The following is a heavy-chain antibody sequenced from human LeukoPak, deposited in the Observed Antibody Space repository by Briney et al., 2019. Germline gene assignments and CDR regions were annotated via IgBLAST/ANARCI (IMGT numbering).Heavy chain of an antibody. V-gene: IGHV4-34*01. J-gene: IGHJ4*02. CDR2: INHSGST. Sequence: SETLSLTCAVYGGSFSGYYWSWIRQPPGKGLEWIGEINHSGSTNYNPSLKSRVTISVDTSKNQFSLRLNSVTAADTAVYYCDAWGEMATISDYWGQGTLVTVSS. D-gene: IGHD5-24*01. CDR3: DAWGEMATISDY. CDR1: GGSFSGYY.